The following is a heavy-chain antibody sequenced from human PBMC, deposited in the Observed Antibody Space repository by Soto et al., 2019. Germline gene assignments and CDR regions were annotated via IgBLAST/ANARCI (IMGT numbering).Heavy chain of an antibody. D-gene: IGHD3-22*01. J-gene: IGHJ4*02. Sequence: SETLSLTCTVSGGSVSSGSYYWSWIRQPPGKGLEWIGYIYYSGSTNYNPSLKSRVTISVDTSKNQFSLKLSSVTAADTAVYYCAREFYDSSGLIDYWGQGTLVTVSS. CDR1: GGSVSSGSYY. CDR2: IYYSGST. V-gene: IGHV4-61*01. CDR3: AREFYDSSGLIDY.